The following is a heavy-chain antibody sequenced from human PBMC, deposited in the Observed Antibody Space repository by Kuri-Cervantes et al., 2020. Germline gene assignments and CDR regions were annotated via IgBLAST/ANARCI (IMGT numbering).Heavy chain of an antibody. CDR3: ARHSPSLPHDAFDI. CDR1: GFTFSTYG. CDR2: IWYDGSNK. J-gene: IGHJ3*02. V-gene: IGHV3-33*08. Sequence: GGSLRLSCAASGFTFSTYGMHWVRQAPGKGLEWVAVIWYDGSNKYYADSVKGRFTISRDNSKNTLYLQMNSLRAEDTAVYYCARHSPSLPHDAFDIWGQGTMVTVSS. D-gene: IGHD6-13*01.